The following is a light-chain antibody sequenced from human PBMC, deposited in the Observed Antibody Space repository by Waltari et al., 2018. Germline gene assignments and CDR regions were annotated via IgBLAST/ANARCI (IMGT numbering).Light chain of an antibody. V-gene: IGKV1-5*03. CDR2: RTS. CDR3: QHYGTLWT. J-gene: IGKJ1*01. CDR1: QSSTNW. Sequence: DVQMTQSPSTLSASVGDRVTITCRASQSSTNWLAWYQQNPGKAPKLLIYRTSNLESGVPSRFSGSGSGTEFTLTISSLQADDFATYYCQHYGTLWTFGQGTKVEVK.